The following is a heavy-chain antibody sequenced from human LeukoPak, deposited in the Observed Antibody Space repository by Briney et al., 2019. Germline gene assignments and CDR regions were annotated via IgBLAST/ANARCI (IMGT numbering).Heavy chain of an antibody. CDR1: GFTFSSYA. Sequence: GGSLRLSCAASGFTFSSYAMTWVRQAPGKGLEMVSGITGSGTRTYHADSVKGRFTISRDNSKDTLYLQINSLRAEDTAVYYCAKATLESCTGGTCYAFDNWGQGTLVTVSS. D-gene: IGHD2-15*01. V-gene: IGHV3-23*01. CDR3: AKATLESCTGGTCYAFDN. CDR2: ITGSGTRT. J-gene: IGHJ4*02.